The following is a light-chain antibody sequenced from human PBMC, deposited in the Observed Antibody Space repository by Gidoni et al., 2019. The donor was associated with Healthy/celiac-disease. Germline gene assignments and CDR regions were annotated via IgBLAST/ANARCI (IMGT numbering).Light chain of an antibody. V-gene: IGKV1-33*01. CDR1: QDIRNY. CDR3: QQYDNLPFT. CDR2: DAS. J-gene: IGKJ3*01. Sequence: DIQMTQSTSSLSASVGDRVNITCQASQDIRNYLNWYQQKPGKAPKLLIYDASNFETGVPSRFSGSGSVTDFTFTISSLQPEDIATYYCQQYDNLPFTFGPGTKVDIK.